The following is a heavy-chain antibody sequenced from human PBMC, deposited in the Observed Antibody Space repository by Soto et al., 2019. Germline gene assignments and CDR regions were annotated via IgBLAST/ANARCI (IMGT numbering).Heavy chain of an antibody. CDR3: VTSRVSITVAGATEYYFDY. CDR1: GYTFTGYY. Sequence: ASVEVSCKASGYTFTGYYIHWVRQAPGQGLEWMGWVNPNSGGTNYAQKFQGWVTMTRDTSISTAYMELSRLRSDDTAVYYCVTSRVSITVAGATEYYFDYWGQGTLVTVSS. V-gene: IGHV1-2*04. J-gene: IGHJ4*02. CDR2: VNPNSGGT. D-gene: IGHD6-19*01.